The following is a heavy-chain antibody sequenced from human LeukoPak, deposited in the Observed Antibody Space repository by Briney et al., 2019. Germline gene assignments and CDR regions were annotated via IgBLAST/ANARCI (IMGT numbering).Heavy chain of an antibody. J-gene: IGHJ4*02. V-gene: IGHV3-48*04. CDR3: ARDYCSGPKCYFIDY. CDR2: ITSSSTV. Sequence: GGSLRLSCAASGFTFSYYSMNWVRQAPGKGLEWVSYITSSSTVYYAGSVKGRFTISRDNAKNSLFLQINSLRAEDTAVYYCARDYCSGPKCYFIDYWGQGALVTVSS. D-gene: IGHD2-15*01. CDR1: GFTFSYYS.